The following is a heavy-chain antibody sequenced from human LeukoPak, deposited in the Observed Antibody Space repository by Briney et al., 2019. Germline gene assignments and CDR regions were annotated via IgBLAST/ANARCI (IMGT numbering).Heavy chain of an antibody. CDR3: AKDRRSGSPRFSDYLDH. Sequence: GGSLRLSCAASGFTFSSYAMNWVRQAPGKGLEWVSGSDTGSGTHYADSVKGRFTISRDNSKNTLYLQMNSLRAEDTAVYYCAKDRRSGSPRFSDYLDHWGQGTLVTVSS. V-gene: IGHV3-23*01. CDR2: SDTGSGT. CDR1: GFTFSSYA. J-gene: IGHJ4*02. D-gene: IGHD1-26*01.